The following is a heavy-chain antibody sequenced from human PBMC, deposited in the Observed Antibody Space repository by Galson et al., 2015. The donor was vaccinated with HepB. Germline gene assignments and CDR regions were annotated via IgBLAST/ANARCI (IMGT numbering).Heavy chain of an antibody. J-gene: IGHJ5*02. CDR1: GGSISSSSYY. Sequence: TLSLTCTVSGGSISSSSYYWGWIRQPPGKGLEWIGSIYYSGSTYYNPSLKSRVTISVDTSKNQFSLKLSSVTAADTAVYYCARQPIVAGRIPYNWFDPWGQGTLVTVSS. D-gene: IGHD6-13*01. CDR3: ARQPIVAGRIPYNWFDP. CDR2: IYYSGST. V-gene: IGHV4-39*01.